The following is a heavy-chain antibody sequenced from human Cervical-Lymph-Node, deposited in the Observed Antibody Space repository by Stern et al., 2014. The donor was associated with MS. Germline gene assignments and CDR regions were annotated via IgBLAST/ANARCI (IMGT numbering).Heavy chain of an antibody. CDR2: IHHSGRV. CDR3: AREGEYCSGSRCYPFLDY. D-gene: IGHD2-15*01. CDR1: GGSLRSYY. V-gene: IGHV4-59*01. J-gene: IGHJ4*02. Sequence: QVQLQESGPGLVKPSETLSLTCTVSGGSLRSYYWNWIRQAPGKGLEWLGFIHHSGRVNYNPSLASRVARSVDTSKIQFSLTVSSVTAADTAVYYCAREGEYCSGSRCYPFLDYWGQGTLVTVSS.